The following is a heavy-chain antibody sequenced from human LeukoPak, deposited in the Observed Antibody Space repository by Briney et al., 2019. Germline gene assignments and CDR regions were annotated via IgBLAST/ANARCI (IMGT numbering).Heavy chain of an antibody. CDR1: GGSISSYY. D-gene: IGHD3-10*01. Sequence: SETLSLTCTVSGGSISSYYWSWIRQPPGKGLEWIGEINHSGSTNYNPSLKSRVTISVDTSKDQFSLKLSSVTAADTAVYYCARVGAGYGVDVWGQGTTVTVSS. V-gene: IGHV4-34*01. CDR2: INHSGST. CDR3: ARVGAGYGVDV. J-gene: IGHJ6*02.